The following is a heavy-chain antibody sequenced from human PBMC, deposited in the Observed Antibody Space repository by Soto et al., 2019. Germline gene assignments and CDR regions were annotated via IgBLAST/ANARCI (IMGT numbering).Heavy chain of an antibody. V-gene: IGHV3-33*01. CDR3: ARDKDSYGYNGMDV. CDR1: GFTFSSYG. J-gene: IGHJ6*02. D-gene: IGHD5-18*01. CDR2: IWYDGSNK. Sequence: GGSLRLSCAASGFTFSSYGMHWVRQAPGKGLEWVAVIWYDGSNKYYADSVKGRFTISRDNSKNTLYLQMNSLRAEDTAVYYCARDKDSYGYNGMDVWGQGTTVTVSS.